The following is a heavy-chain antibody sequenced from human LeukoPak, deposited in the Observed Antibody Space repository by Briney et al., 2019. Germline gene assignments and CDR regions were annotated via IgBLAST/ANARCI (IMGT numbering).Heavy chain of an antibody. D-gene: IGHD3-22*01. CDR1: GGSFSGYY. Sequence: SETLSLTCAVYGGSFSGYYWSWIRQPPGKGLEWIGEINHSGSTNYNLSLKSRVTISVDTSKNQFSLKLSSVTAADTAVYYCARVGFTMIVLWGQGTLVTVSS. CDR2: INHSGST. V-gene: IGHV4-34*01. J-gene: IGHJ4*02. CDR3: ARVGFTMIVL.